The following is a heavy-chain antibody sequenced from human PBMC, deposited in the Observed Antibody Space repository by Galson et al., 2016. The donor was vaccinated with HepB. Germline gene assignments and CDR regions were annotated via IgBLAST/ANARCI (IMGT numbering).Heavy chain of an antibody. D-gene: IGHD3-9*01. CDR1: GFTFSTFR. J-gene: IGHJ2*01. V-gene: IGHV3-74*01. Sequence: SLRLSCAASGFTFSTFRMHWVRQAPGEGLVWVSRINSAGSRVNYADSVKGRFTISRDNAENTLFLQMNSLRAEDTAVYYCARDLGGRYFDWSWYFDLWGRGTLVTVSS. CDR2: INSAGSRV. CDR3: ARDLGGRYFDWSWYFDL.